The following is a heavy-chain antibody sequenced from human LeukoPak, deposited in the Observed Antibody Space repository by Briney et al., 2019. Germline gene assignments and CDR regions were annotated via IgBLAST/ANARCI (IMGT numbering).Heavy chain of an antibody. D-gene: IGHD3-16*01. J-gene: IGHJ5*02. CDR3: TTRGVFPDYVRGSTRFDP. V-gene: IGHV1-69*06. CDR1: GGTFSSYA. CDR2: IIPIFGTA. Sequence: GASVKVSCKASGGTFSSYAISWVRQAPGQGLEWMGGIIPIFGTANYAQKFQGRVTITADKSTSTAYMELSSLRSEDTAVYYCTTRGVFPDYVRGSTRFDPWGQGTLVTVSS.